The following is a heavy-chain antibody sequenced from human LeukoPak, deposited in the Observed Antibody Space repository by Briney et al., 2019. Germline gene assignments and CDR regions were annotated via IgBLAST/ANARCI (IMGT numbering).Heavy chain of an antibody. D-gene: IGHD3-22*01. CDR3: ARDSIGEDDSSGYYNG. CDR2: ISGSGGST. Sequence: GGSLRLSCAASGFTFSSYGMSWVRQAPGEGLEWVSAISGSGGSTYYADSVKGRFTISRDNAKNSLYLQMNSLRAEDTAVYYCARDSIGEDDSSGYYNGWGQGTLVTVSS. J-gene: IGHJ4*02. V-gene: IGHV3-23*01. CDR1: GFTFSSYG.